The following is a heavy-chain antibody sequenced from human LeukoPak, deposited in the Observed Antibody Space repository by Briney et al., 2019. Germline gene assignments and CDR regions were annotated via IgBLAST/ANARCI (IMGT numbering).Heavy chain of an antibody. Sequence: GGSLRLSCAASGFTFSSYSMNWVRQAPGKGLEWVSYISSSSSTIYYADSVKGRFTISRDNAKNSLYLQMNSLRAEDTAVYYCARRAGGSSWYVFDYWGQGTLVTVSS. CDR1: GFTFSSYS. J-gene: IGHJ4*02. CDR3: ARRAGGSSWYVFDY. D-gene: IGHD6-13*01. CDR2: ISSSSSTI. V-gene: IGHV3-48*01.